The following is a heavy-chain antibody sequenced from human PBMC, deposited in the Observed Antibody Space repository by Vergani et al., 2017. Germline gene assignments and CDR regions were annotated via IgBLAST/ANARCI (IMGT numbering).Heavy chain of an antibody. J-gene: IGHJ4*02. CDR2: ISYDGSNK. V-gene: IGHV3-30*18. CDR1: GFTFSSYG. D-gene: IGHD2-2*01. Sequence: QVQLVESGGGVVKPGRSLRLPCAASGFTFSSYGMHWVRQAPGKGLEWVAVISYDGSNKYYADSVKGRFTISRDNSKNTLYLQMNSLRAEDTAVYYCAKASPAAAMVDYWGQGTLVTVSS. CDR3: AKASPAAAMVDY.